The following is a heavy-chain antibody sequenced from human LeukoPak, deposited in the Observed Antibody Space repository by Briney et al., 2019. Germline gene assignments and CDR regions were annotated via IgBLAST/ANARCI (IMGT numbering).Heavy chain of an antibody. CDR2: ISYDGSDK. CDR1: GFAFSTYA. J-gene: IGHJ4*02. D-gene: IGHD5/OR15-5a*01. Sequence: PERSLRLSCEVSGFAFSTYAFHWVRQAPGEGLQWVALISYDGSDKYYADSVKGRFTISRDNAKNSLYLQMNSLSAEDMAVYYCARQKYLRGPDVEYFDYWGQGTLVTVSA. CDR3: ARQKYLRGPDVEYFDY. V-gene: IGHV3-30*07.